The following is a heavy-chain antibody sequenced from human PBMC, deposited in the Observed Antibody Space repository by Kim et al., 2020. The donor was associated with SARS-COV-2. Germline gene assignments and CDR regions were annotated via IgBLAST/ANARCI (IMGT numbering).Heavy chain of an antibody. V-gene: IGHV4-34*01. J-gene: IGHJ3*02. Sequence: SETLSLTCAVYGGSFSGYYWSWIRQPPGKGLEWIGEINHSGSTNYNPSLKSRVTISVDTSKNQFSLKLSSVTAADTAVYYCARGLLTRGDAFDIWGQGTMVTVSS. CDR2: INHSGST. D-gene: IGHD3-10*01. CDR1: GGSFSGYY. CDR3: ARGLLTRGDAFDI.